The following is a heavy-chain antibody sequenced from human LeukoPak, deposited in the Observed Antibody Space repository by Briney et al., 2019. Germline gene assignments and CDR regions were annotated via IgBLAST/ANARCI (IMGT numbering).Heavy chain of an antibody. CDR2: ISSSSSYI. V-gene: IGHV3-21*04. D-gene: IGHD3-3*01. CDR3: AKDLYDTSGYYTPYLDY. CDR1: GFTFSSYS. Sequence: GGSLRLSCAASGFTFSSYSMNWVRQAPGKGLEWVSSISSSSSYIYYADSVKGRFTISRDNSKNTLYLQMTSLSAEDTGIYYCAKDLYDTSGYYTPYLDYWGQGALVTVSS. J-gene: IGHJ4*02.